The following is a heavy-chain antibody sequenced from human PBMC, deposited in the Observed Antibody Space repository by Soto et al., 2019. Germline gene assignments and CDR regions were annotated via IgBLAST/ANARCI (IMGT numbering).Heavy chain of an antibody. V-gene: IGHV4-39*01. CDR3: ARGRIGYCSSTSCLNFDY. D-gene: IGHD2-2*01. J-gene: IGHJ4*02. Sequence: QLQLQESGPGLVKPSETLSLTCTVSGGSISSSSYYWGWIRQPPGKGLEWIGSIYYSGSTYYNPSLKSRVTISVDKSKNQFSLKLSSVTAADTAVYYCARGRIGYCSSTSCLNFDYWGQGTLVTVSS. CDR2: IYYSGST. CDR1: GGSISSSSYY.